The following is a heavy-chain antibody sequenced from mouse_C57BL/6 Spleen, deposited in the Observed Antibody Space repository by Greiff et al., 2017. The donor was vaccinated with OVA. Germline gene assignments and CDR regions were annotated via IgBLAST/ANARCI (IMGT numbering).Heavy chain of an antibody. D-gene: IGHD2-10*01. V-gene: IGHV1-52*01. CDR3: ARRTYSYWYFDV. CDR1: GYTFTSYW. Sequence: QVQLQQPGAELVRPGSSVKLSCKASGYTFTSYWMHWVKQRPIQGLEWIGNIDPSDSETHYNQKFKDKATLTVDKSSSTAYMQLSSLTSEDSAVYYCARRTYSYWYFDVWGTGTTVTVSS. J-gene: IGHJ1*03. CDR2: IDPSDSET.